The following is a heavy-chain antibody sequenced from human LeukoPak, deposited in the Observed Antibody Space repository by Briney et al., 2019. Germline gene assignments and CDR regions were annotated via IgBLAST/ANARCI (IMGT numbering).Heavy chain of an antibody. CDR1: GYSFSNDW. D-gene: IGHD2-2*01. CDR3: ARQYCSTGNCYAGGPFDY. Sequence: GESLKISCKASGYSFSNDWISWVRQMPGKGLEWMGIIYPGDSDTRYSPSFQGQVTLSADKATSTAYLQWSSLKASDTAIYYCARQYCSTGNCYAGGPFDYWGQGTLVTVSS. CDR2: IYPGDSDT. J-gene: IGHJ4*02. V-gene: IGHV5-51*01.